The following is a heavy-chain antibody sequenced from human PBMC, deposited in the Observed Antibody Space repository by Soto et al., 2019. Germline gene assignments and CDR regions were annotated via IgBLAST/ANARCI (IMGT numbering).Heavy chain of an antibody. J-gene: IGHJ5*02. CDR1: GASISSAGYD. CDR2: IYHTGRT. D-gene: IGHD6-13*01. CDR3: ARGSGRIAALGTHWVNWFVP. V-gene: IGHV4-31*03. Sequence: QVQLRESGPGLVKPSETLSLTCTVSGASISSAGYDWSWIRQHPGKGLEWIGHIYHTGRTYYSPSLNSRVTISVDTSKNHFSLNLSSVTAADPAVYYCARGSGRIAALGTHWVNWFVPWCQGTLVSVSS.